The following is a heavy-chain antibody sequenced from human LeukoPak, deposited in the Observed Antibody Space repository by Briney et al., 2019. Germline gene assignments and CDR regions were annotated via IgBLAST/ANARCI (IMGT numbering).Heavy chain of an antibody. V-gene: IGHV3-21*01. Sequence: GGSLRLSCAASGFTFSSYSMNWVRQAPGKGLEWVSSISSSSTSIYYTDSVKGRFTISRDNAKNSLYLQMNSLRAEDTAVYYCARDSSTSCFDYWGQGTLVTVSS. CDR2: ISSSSTSI. D-gene: IGHD2-2*01. CDR1: GFTFSSYS. CDR3: ARDSSTSCFDY. J-gene: IGHJ4*02.